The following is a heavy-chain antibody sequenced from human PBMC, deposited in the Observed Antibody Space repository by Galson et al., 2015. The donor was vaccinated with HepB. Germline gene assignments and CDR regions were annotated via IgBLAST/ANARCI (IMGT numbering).Heavy chain of an antibody. Sequence: SVKVSCKASGYMSTTYAINWVRQAPGQGLEWLGWINTNTQHPTYAQDFTGHFVFSLDTSVNTAYLQISSLKPEDTAVYYCAREAGQWLDPDEKYFQHWGQGTLVTVSS. V-gene: IGHV7-4-1*02. CDR3: AREAGQWLDPDEKYFQH. J-gene: IGHJ1*01. CDR2: INTNTQHP. CDR1: GYMSTTYA. D-gene: IGHD6-19*01.